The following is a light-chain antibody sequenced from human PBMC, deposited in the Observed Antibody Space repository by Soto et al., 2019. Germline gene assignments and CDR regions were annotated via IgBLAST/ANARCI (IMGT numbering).Light chain of an antibody. V-gene: IGKV3-20*01. CDR2: GAS. CDR1: QSVDHNY. Sequence: EIVLTQSPGTLSLSPGERATLSCRTSQSVDHNYVGCYQQHRGPAPRLLIYGASSRATGIPDWFSGSGSGTDFTISISRLEPEDFAVYYWQQYSSLLTFGRGTKVDIK. J-gene: IGKJ1*01. CDR3: QQYSSLLT.